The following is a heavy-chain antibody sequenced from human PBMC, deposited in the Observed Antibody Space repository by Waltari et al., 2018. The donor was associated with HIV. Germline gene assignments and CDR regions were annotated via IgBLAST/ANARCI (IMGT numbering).Heavy chain of an antibody. CDR2: IYHSGST. CDR3: ARVAVWRLVRPLDAFDI. CDR1: GYSISSGYY. Sequence: QVQLQESGPGLVKPSETLSLTCTVSGYSISSGYYWGWIRQPPGKGLEWIGSIYHSGSTYYNPSLKSRVTISVDTSKNQFSLKLSSVTAADTAVYYCARVAVWRLVRPLDAFDIWGQGTMVTVSS. J-gene: IGHJ3*02. V-gene: IGHV4-38-2*02. D-gene: IGHD3-10*01.